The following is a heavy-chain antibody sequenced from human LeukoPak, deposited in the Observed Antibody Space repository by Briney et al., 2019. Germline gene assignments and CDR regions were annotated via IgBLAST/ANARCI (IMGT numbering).Heavy chain of an antibody. CDR2: MHYSGST. Sequence: SETLSLTCSVSGGSISSYYWSWIRQPPGKGLEWIGYMHYSGSTNYNPSLKSRVTISLNTSKNQFSLKLSSVTAADTAVYYCARARDYYDSSGRRDAFDIWGQGTMVTVSS. J-gene: IGHJ3*02. D-gene: IGHD3-22*01. CDR1: GGSISSYY. V-gene: IGHV4-59*01. CDR3: ARARDYYDSSGRRDAFDI.